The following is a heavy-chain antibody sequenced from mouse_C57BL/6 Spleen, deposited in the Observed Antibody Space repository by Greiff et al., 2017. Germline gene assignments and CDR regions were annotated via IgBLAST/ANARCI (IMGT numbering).Heavy chain of an antibody. CDR2: ISSGGSYT. CDR1: GFTFSSYG. Sequence: EVMLVESGGDLVKPGGSLKLSCAASGFTFSSYGMSWVRQTPDKRLEWVATISSGGSYTYYPDSVKGRFTISRDNAKNTLYLQMSSLKSEDTAMYYCERRQCYYGSADAMDYWGQGTSVTVSS. D-gene: IGHD2-1*01. V-gene: IGHV5-6*02. J-gene: IGHJ4*01. CDR3: ERRQCYYGSADAMDY.